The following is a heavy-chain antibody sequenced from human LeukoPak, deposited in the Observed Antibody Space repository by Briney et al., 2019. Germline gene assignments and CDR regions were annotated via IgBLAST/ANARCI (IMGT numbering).Heavy chain of an antibody. V-gene: IGHV1-2*02. CDR1: GYTFTGYY. Sequence: ASVKVSCKASGYTFTGYYMHWVRQAPGQGLEWMGWINLNSGGTNYAQKFQGRVTMTRDTSIGTAYMELSRLRSDDTAVYYCARDGGLRYFDPYYMDVWGKGTTVTVSS. CDR2: INLNSGGT. J-gene: IGHJ6*03. D-gene: IGHD3-9*01. CDR3: ARDGGLRYFDPYYMDV.